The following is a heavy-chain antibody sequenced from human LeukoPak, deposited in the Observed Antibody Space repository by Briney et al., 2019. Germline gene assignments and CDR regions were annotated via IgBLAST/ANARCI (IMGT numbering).Heavy chain of an antibody. CDR1: GFTFDDYA. CDR3: AKSLSSTSPMYYFNY. J-gene: IGHJ4*02. Sequence: GGSLRLSCAASGFTFDDYAMHWVRQAPGKGLEWVSGISWNSGSIGYADSVKGRFTISRDNAKNSLYLQMNSLRAEDTALYYCAKSLSSTSPMYYFNYWGQGTLVTVSS. CDR2: ISWNSGSI. D-gene: IGHD2-2*01. V-gene: IGHV3-9*01.